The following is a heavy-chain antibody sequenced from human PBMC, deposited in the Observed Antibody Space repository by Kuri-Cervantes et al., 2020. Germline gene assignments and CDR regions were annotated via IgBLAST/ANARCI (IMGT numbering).Heavy chain of an antibody. J-gene: IGHJ6*02. CDR3: ARDLVAAAFPFYYYYYGMDV. V-gene: IGHV1-18*01. CDR1: GYTFTSYG. CDR2: ISAYNGNT. D-gene: IGHD2-15*01. Sequence: ASVKVSCKASGYTFTSYGISWVRQAPGQGLEWMGWISAYNGNTNYAQKLQGRVTMTTDTSTSTAYMELSRLRSDDTAVYYCARDLVAAAFPFYYYYYGMDVWGQGTTVTVSS.